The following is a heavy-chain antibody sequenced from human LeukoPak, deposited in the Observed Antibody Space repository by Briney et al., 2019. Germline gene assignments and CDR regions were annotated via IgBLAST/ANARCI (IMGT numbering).Heavy chain of an antibody. CDR3: AREWMTSDYCSSTSCLGTDTYNWFDP. V-gene: IGHV4-59*11. J-gene: IGHJ5*02. CDR1: GGSISSHY. D-gene: IGHD2-2*01. Sequence: SETLSLTCTVSGGSISSHYWSWIRQPPGKGLEWIGYIYYGGSTNYNPSLKSRVTISVDTSKNQFSLKLSSVTAADTAVYYCAREWMTSDYCSSTSCLGTDTYNWFDPWGQGTLVTVSS. CDR2: IYYGGST.